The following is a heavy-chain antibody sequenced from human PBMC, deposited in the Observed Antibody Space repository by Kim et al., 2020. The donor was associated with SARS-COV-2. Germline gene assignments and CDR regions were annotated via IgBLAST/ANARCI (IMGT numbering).Heavy chain of an antibody. D-gene: IGHD2-21*01. V-gene: IGHV1-69*01. CDR3: ARKNSHLDY. CDR2: GTA. J-gene: IGHJ4*02. Sequence: GTANYAQKFQGRVTITADESTSTAYMELSSLRSEDTAVYYCARKNSHLDYWGQGTLVTVSS.